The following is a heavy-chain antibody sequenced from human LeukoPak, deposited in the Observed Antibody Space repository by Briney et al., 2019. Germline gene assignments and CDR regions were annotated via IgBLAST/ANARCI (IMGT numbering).Heavy chain of an antibody. CDR3: AKDLDFWSGYLNPSFDY. CDR2: ISGSGGST. D-gene: IGHD3-3*01. CDR1: GFTFSSYA. V-gene: IGHV3-23*01. Sequence: PGGSLRLSCAASGFTFSSYAMSWVRQAPGKGLEWVSAISGSGGSTYYADSVKGRFTISRDNSKNTLYLQMNSLRAEDTAVYYCAKDLDFWSGYLNPSFDYWGQGTLVTVSS. J-gene: IGHJ4*02.